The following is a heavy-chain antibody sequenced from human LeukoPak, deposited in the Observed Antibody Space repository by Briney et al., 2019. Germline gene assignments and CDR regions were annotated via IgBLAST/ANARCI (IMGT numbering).Heavy chain of an antibody. Sequence: GGSLRLSCAASGFTFSSYAMNWVRQAPGKGLEWVSAISGSGDSTYYADSVKGRFTISRDNSKNTLYLQMNSLRAEDTAVYYCAKDGARQGGYVGVFYMDVWGKGTTVTVSS. CDR1: GFTFSSYA. J-gene: IGHJ6*03. V-gene: IGHV3-23*01. D-gene: IGHD3-16*01. CDR2: ISGSGDST. CDR3: AKDGARQGGYVGVFYMDV.